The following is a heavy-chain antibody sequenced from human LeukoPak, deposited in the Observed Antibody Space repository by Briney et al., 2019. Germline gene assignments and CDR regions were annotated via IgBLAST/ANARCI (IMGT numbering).Heavy chain of an antibody. J-gene: IGHJ3*02. CDR2: INHSGST. CDR3: ARRSTFGAFDI. V-gene: IGHV4-34*01. Sequence: ASETLSLTCAVYGGSFSGYYWSWIRQPPGKGLEWIGEINHSGSTNYNPSLKSRVTMSVDTSKNQFSLKLSSVTAADTAVYYCARRSTFGAFDIWGQGTMVTVSS. D-gene: IGHD3-10*02. CDR1: GGSFSGYY.